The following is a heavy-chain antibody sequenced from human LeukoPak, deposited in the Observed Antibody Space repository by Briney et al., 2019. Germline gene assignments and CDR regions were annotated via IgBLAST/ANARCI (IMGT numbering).Heavy chain of an antibody. CDR1: GFTFSNYG. V-gene: IGHV3-30*18. Sequence: GGSLILSCAASGFTFSNYGMHGVRQAPGKGLEWVGVISYDGSNKYYADSVKGRFTISRDNSKNTLYLQMNSLRAEDTAVYYCAKSSSGWYLDSSFDCWGQGTLVTAPS. D-gene: IGHD6-19*01. CDR3: AKSSSGWYLDSSFDC. CDR2: ISYDGSNK. J-gene: IGHJ4*02.